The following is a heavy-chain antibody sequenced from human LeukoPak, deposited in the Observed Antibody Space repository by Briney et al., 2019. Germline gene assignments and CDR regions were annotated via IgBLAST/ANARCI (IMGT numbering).Heavy chain of an antibody. CDR2: INPNSGGT. Sequence: GASVKVSCKASGYTFNGYYMHWVRQAPGQGLEWMGWINPNSGGTHYAQKFQGRVTMTRDTSINTAYMELSRLRSDDTAIYYCARGSSIVTSTIDWFDPWGQGALVAVSS. V-gene: IGHV1-2*02. D-gene: IGHD6-6*01. CDR1: GYTFNGYY. J-gene: IGHJ5*02. CDR3: ARGSSIVTSTIDWFDP.